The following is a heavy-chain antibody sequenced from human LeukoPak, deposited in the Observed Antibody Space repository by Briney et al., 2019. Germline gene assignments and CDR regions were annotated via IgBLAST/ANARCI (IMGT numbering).Heavy chain of an antibody. J-gene: IGHJ4*02. CDR3: ARVGVGVRHRGFDY. D-gene: IGHD3-10*02. Sequence: PGGSLRLSCAASGFTVSSNYMSWVRQAPGKGLEWVSVIYSGGSTYYADSVKGRFTISRDNSKNTLYLQMNSLRAEDTAVYYCARVGVGVRHRGFDYWGQGTLVTVSS. CDR1: GFTVSSNY. CDR2: IYSGGST. V-gene: IGHV3-66*01.